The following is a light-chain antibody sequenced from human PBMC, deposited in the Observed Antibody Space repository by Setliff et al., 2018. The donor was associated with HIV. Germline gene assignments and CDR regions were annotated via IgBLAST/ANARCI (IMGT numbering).Light chain of an antibody. V-gene: IGLV2-14*03. CDR3: TSYTTSSSPYV. J-gene: IGLJ1*01. CDR1: RSDVGGYDY. CDR2: NVN. Sequence: QSALTQPASVSGSPGQSITISCTGTRSDVGGYDYVSWYQHHPGKAPKLIIYNVNKRPSGVSNRLSGSKSGNTASLTISGLQAEDEADYYCTSYTTSSSPYVFGTGTKATV.